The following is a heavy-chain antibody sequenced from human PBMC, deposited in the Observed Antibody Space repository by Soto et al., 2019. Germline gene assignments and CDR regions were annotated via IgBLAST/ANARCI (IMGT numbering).Heavy chain of an antibody. V-gene: IGHV3-30*18. D-gene: IGHD6-19*01. Sequence: GGSLRLSCAASGFTFSSYGMHWVRQAPGKGLEWVAVISYDGSNKYYADSVKGRFTISRDNPKNTLYLQMSSLRAEDTAVYYCVKDGSSGWPYYYGMDVWGQGTTVTVSS. J-gene: IGHJ6*02. CDR2: ISYDGSNK. CDR3: VKDGSSGWPYYYGMDV. CDR1: GFTFSSYG.